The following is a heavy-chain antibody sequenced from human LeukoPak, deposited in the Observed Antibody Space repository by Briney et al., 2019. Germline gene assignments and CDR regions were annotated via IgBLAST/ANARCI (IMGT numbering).Heavy chain of an antibody. CDR1: GFTFSSYE. CDR2: ISSSGSTT. CDR3: AKDRDGDYARDAFDI. J-gene: IGHJ3*02. Sequence: GGSLRLSCAASGFTFSSYEMNWVRQAPGKGLEWVSYISSSGSTTYYADSVKGRFTISRDNSKNTLYLQMNSLRAEDTAVYYCAKDRDGDYARDAFDIWGQGTMVTVSS. D-gene: IGHD4-17*01. V-gene: IGHV3-48*03.